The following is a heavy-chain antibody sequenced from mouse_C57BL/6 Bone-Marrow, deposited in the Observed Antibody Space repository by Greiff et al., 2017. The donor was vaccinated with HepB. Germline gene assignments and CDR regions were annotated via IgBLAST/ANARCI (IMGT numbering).Heavy chain of an antibody. J-gene: IGHJ2*01. CDR1: GYAFSSYW. CDR2: IYPGDGDT. D-gene: IGHD2-2*01. V-gene: IGHV1-80*01. CDR3: ARLGGYDPYFDY. Sequence: QVQLKQSGAELVKPGASVKISCKASGYAFSSYWMNWVKQRPGKGLEWIGQIYPGDGDTNYNGKFKGKATLTADKSSSTAYMQLSSLTSEDSAVYFCARLGGYDPYFDYWGQGTTLTVSS.